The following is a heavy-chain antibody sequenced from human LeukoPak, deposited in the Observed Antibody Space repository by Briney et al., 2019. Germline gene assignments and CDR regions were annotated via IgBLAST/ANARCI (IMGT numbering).Heavy chain of an antibody. CDR3: AKGGYYLYYFDY. Sequence: GGSLRLSCAASGFTFSSYGMHWVRQAPGKGLEWVAVISYDGSNKYYADSVKGRFTISRDNSKNTLYLQMNSLRAEDTAVYYCAKGGYYLYYFDYWGQGTLVTISS. D-gene: IGHD3-22*01. CDR1: GFTFSSYG. CDR2: ISYDGSNK. V-gene: IGHV3-30*18. J-gene: IGHJ4*02.